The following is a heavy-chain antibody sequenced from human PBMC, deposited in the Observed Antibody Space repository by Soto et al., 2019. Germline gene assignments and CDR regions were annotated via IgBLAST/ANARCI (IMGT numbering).Heavy chain of an antibody. D-gene: IGHD1-1*01. V-gene: IGHV1-69*02. CDR2: IIPILGIA. CDR3: ATRSTGYYYGMDV. Sequence: QVQLVQSGAEVKKPGSSVKVSCKASGGTSSSYTISWVRQAPGQGLEWMGRIIPILGIANYAQKFQGRVTITADKSTSTAYMELSSLRSEDTAVYYCATRSTGYYYGMDVWGQGTTVTVSS. J-gene: IGHJ6*02. CDR1: GGTSSSYT.